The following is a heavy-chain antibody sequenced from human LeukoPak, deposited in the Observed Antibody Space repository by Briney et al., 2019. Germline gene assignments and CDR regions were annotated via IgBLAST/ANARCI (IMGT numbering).Heavy chain of an antibody. J-gene: IGHJ4*02. CDR1: GGSISSYY. V-gene: IGHV4-59*01. Sequence: SETLSLTCTVSGGSISSYYWSWIRQPPGKGLEWIGYIYYSGSTNYNPSLKSQVTISVDTSKNQFSLKLSSVTAADTAVYYCARGVVAALVYWGQGTLVTVSS. D-gene: IGHD2-15*01. CDR3: ARGVVAALVY. CDR2: IYYSGST.